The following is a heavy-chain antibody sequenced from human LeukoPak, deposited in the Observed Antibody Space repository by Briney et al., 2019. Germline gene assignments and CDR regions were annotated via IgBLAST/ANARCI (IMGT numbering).Heavy chain of an antibody. Sequence: SETLSLTCTGSGVSISSYNWSWLRQPPGNGLEWIGYIYYSRSTNYHPSLKSRATILVNTSKNQFSLKLSSVNAADTAVYYCARHVPGYCSSTSCSPAYWFDPWGQGTLVTVSS. CDR1: GVSISSYN. CDR3: ARHVPGYCSSTSCSPAYWFDP. J-gene: IGHJ5*02. V-gene: IGHV4-59*08. CDR2: IYYSRST. D-gene: IGHD2-2*01.